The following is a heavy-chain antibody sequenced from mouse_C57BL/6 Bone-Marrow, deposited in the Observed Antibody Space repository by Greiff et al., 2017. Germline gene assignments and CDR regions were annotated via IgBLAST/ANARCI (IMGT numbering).Heavy chain of an antibody. CDR1: GYSFTDYN. V-gene: IGHV1-39*01. CDR2: INPNYGTT. CDR3: ARVDYSGTYYFDY. Sequence: VQLKESGPELVKPGASVKISCKASGYSFTDYNMNWVKQSNGKSLEWIGVINPNYGTTSYNQKFQGKATLTVDQSSSTAYMQLNSLTSEDSAVYYCARVDYSGTYYFDYWGQGTTLTVSS. J-gene: IGHJ2*01. D-gene: IGHD1-1*01.